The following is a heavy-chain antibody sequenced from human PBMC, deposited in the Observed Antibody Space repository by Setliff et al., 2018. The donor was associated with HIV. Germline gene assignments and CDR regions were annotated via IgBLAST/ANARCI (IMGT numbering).Heavy chain of an antibody. CDR3: ARGRGSSSSWPIDY. CDR1: GGSISSGSYY. J-gene: IGHJ4*02. D-gene: IGHD6-13*01. CDR2: IYTSGST. V-gene: IGHV4-61*02. Sequence: SETLSLTCTVSGGSISSGSYYWSWIRQPAGKGLEWIGRIYTSGSTNYNPSLKSRVTISVDTSKNQFSLKLSSVTAADTAVYYCARGRGSSSSWPIDYWGQGTLVTVSS.